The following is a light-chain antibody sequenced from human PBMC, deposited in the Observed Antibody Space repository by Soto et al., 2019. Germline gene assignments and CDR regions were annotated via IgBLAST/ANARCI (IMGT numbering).Light chain of an antibody. Sequence: IQMTQSPSSLSASIGDRFTITCRASQTVNTYLHWYQQKPGKAPKLLIYAASNLQSGVPSRFSGSGSGTNFTLSLNSLQPGDFATYYCQQGYSNPWTFGQGTKVDIK. CDR3: QQGYSNPWT. CDR1: QTVNTY. CDR2: AAS. V-gene: IGKV1-39*01. J-gene: IGKJ1*01.